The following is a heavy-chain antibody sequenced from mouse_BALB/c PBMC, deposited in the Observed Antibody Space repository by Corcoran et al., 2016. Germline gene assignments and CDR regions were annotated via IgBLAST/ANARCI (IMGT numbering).Heavy chain of an antibody. D-gene: IGHD1-1*01. Sequence: DVQLQESGPGLVKPSQSLSLTCSVTGYSITSGYYWNWIRQFPGNKLEWMGYISYDGSNNYNPSLKNRISITRDTSKNQFFLKLNSVTTEDTATYYCARDRGLRYYGSSLDYWGQGTTLTVSS. CDR1: GYSITSGYY. J-gene: IGHJ2*01. CDR3: ARDRGLRYYGSSLDY. CDR2: ISYDGSN. V-gene: IGHV3-6*02.